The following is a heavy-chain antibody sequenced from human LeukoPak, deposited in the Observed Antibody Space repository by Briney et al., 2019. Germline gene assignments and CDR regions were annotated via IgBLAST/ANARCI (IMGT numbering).Heavy chain of an antibody. Sequence: GGSLRLSCAVSGFTFSSYAMSWVRQAPGKGLEWVSGNSDSGSSRYSADSVKGRFTISRDSSKNTLYLQMNSLRAEDTAVYYCAKGQRYSGSYGKWVIDYWGQGTLVTVSS. J-gene: IGHJ4*02. V-gene: IGHV3-23*01. D-gene: IGHD1-26*01. CDR1: GFTFSSYA. CDR3: AKGQRYSGSYGKWVIDY. CDR2: NSDSGSSR.